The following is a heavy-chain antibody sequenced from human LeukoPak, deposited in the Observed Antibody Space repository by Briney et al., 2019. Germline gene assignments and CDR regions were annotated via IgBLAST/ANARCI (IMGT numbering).Heavy chain of an antibody. CDR3: AREWGYCSSGNCYGMDV. Sequence: GESLKISCKGSGFTFTSYWIAWVRQMPGKGLEWMGIIYAGDSDTRYSPSFQGQVIISADKSISTAHLQWRYLKASDTATYYCAREWGYCSSGNCYGMDVWGQGTTVTVSS. D-gene: IGHD2-2*01. CDR2: IYAGDSDT. CDR1: GFTFTSYW. V-gene: IGHV5-51*01. J-gene: IGHJ6*02.